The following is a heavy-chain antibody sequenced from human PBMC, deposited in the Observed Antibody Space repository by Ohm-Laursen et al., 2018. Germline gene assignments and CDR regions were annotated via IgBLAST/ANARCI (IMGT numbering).Heavy chain of an antibody. V-gene: IGHV1-46*01. J-gene: IGHJ3*02. CDR3: AIRGGAGAFDI. CDR2: INPSGGST. CDR1: GYTFTSYY. Sequence: ASVKVSCKASGYTFTSYYMHWVRQAPGQGLEWMGIINPSGGSTNYAQKFQGRVTMTRDTSTSTVYMELSSLRSEDTAVYYCAIRGGAGAFDIWGQGTLVTVSS. D-gene: IGHD2-15*01.